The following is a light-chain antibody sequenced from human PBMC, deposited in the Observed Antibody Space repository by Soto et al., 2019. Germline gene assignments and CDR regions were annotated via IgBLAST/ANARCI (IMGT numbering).Light chain of an antibody. CDR2: GAS. CDR3: QQYNNWPPPLT. V-gene: IGKV3-15*01. Sequence: EIVMTQSPATLSVSPGERATLSCRASQSVSSNLAWYQQKPGQAPRLLIYGASTRATGIPARFSGSGSGTEFTLTXSSXXXXXXXXXYCQQYNNWPPPLTFGGGTKVEIX. J-gene: IGKJ4*01. CDR1: QSVSSN.